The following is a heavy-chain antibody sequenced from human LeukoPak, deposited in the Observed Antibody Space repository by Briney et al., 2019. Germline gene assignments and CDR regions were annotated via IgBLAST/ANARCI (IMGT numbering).Heavy chain of an antibody. V-gene: IGHV3-30*02. Sequence: PGGSLRLSCAASGFTFSSYEMHWVRQAPGKGLEWVAFIRYDGSYKYYADSVKGRFTISRDNAKNSLYLQMNSLRAEDTAVYYCAELGITMIGGVWGKGTTVTISS. CDR1: GFTFSSYE. CDR3: AELGITMIGGV. J-gene: IGHJ6*04. D-gene: IGHD3-10*02. CDR2: IRYDGSYK.